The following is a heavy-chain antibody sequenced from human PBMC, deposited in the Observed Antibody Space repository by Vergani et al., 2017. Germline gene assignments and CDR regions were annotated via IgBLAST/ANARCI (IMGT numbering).Heavy chain of an antibody. CDR1: GFTFIMHA. CDR3: ARGASGDYVSSFDY. V-gene: IGHV3-23*01. CDR2: VSGSSATP. J-gene: IGHJ4*02. D-gene: IGHD4-17*01. Sequence: EVQLLESGGDLVQPGGSLRLSCAASGFTFIMHAMSWVRQAPGKGLEWVSSVSGSSATPYYADSVKGRFIISRDNSKNTLYLQMNSLRAEDTAVYYCARGASGDYVSSFDYWGQGTLVTVSS.